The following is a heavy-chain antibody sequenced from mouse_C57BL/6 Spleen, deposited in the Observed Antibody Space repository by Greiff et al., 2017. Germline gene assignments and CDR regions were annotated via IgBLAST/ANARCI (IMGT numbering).Heavy chain of an antibody. CDR1: GFSFTCYG. CDR3: AKRDAIYSCFGY. J-gene: IGHJ2*01. V-gene: IGHV2-3*01. CDR2: LWGDGST. Sequence: VKLMESGPGLVAPSQSLSITCSVSGFSFTCYGVSWVRQPPGKGLEWLGVLWGDGSTKYHSALISRLSISRDNSKSQVFLKLNSLQTDAKATYYRAKRDAIYSCFGYRGQGTPPTVSS. D-gene: IGHD1-1*01.